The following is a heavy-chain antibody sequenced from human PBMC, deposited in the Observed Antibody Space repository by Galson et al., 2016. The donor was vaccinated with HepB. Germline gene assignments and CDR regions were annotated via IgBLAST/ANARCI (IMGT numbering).Heavy chain of an antibody. J-gene: IGHJ5*02. CDR1: GDSVSSSIYF. CDR3: ARQYNMLFDP. D-gene: IGHD1-14*01. CDR2: ISYSGNT. V-gene: IGHV4-31*03. Sequence: TLSLTCIVSGDSVSSSIYFWGWVRQLPGKALEWIGYISYSGNTHYNPSLKSRVTISADTPKNQFSLKVNSVTAADTAVYYCARQYNMLFDPWGQGTLVIVSS.